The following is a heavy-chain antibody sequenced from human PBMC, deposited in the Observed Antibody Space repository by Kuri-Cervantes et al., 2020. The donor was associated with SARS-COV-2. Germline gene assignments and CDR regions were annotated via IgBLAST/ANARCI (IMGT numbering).Heavy chain of an antibody. V-gene: IGHV4-34*01. D-gene: IGHD6-6*01. Sequence: GSLRLSCAVYGGSFSGDYWSWIRQPPGKGLEWNGEINHSGSNNYNPSLKSRVTISVDTSKNQFSLKLSSVTAADTAVYYCARARIAARNFDYWGQGTLVTVSS. CDR1: GGSFSGDY. CDR2: INHSGSN. J-gene: IGHJ4*02. CDR3: ARARIAARNFDY.